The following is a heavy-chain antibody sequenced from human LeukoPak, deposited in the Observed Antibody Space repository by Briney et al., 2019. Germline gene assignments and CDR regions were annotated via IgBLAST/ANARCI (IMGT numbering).Heavy chain of an antibody. CDR1: GYTFTGYY. D-gene: IGHD2-2*02. V-gene: IGHV1-2*06. Sequence: ASVKVSCKASGYTFTGYYMHWVRQAPGQGLEWMGRINPNSGGTNYAQKFQGRVTMTRDTSISTAYMELSRLGSEDTAVYYCARVWHCSSTSCYIFDPWGQGTLVTVSS. J-gene: IGHJ5*02. CDR2: INPNSGGT. CDR3: ARVWHCSSTSCYIFDP.